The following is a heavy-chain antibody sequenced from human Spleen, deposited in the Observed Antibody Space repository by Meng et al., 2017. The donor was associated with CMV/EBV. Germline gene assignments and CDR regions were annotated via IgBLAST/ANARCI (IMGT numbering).Heavy chain of an antibody. CDR2: IIPIFGTA. V-gene: IGHV1-69*05. D-gene: IGHD4-17*01. J-gene: IGHJ6*02. CDR1: GGTFSSYA. Sequence: SVQDSCKASGGTFSSYAISWVRQAPGQGLEWMGGIIPIFGTANYAQKFQGRVTITKDESTSTAYMELSSLRYEDTAVYYCASPEGGNGDYVYYYYYYGMDVWGQGTAVTVSS. CDR3: ASPEGGNGDYVYYYYYYGMDV.